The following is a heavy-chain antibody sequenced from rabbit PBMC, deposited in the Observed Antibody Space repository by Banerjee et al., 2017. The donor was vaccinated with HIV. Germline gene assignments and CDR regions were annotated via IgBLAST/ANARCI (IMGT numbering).Heavy chain of an antibody. V-gene: IGHV1S40*01. CDR3: AKEFNL. J-gene: IGHJ4*01. Sequence: QSLEESGGDLVKPGASLTLTCTASGFSFSGNAMCWVRQAPGKGLEWIACIGAGSSGSTYYASWAKGRFTISKTSSTTVTLQMTSLTAADTATYFCAKEFNLWGPGTLVTVS. CDR1: GFSFSGNA. CDR2: IGAGSSGST.